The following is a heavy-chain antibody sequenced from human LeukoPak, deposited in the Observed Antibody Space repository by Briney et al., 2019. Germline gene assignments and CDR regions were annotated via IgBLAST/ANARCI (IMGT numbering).Heavy chain of an antibody. CDR2: IYHSGST. Sequence: KASETLSLTCSVSGGSISSYYWNWIRQPPGKGLEWIGSIYHSGSTYYNPPLKSRVTISVDTSKNQFSLKLSSVTAADTAVYYCARRPTSLLWGSGRFDYWGQGTLVTVSS. V-gene: IGHV4-59*08. CDR1: GGSISSYY. CDR3: ARRPTSLLWGSGRFDY. J-gene: IGHJ4*02. D-gene: IGHD3-10*01.